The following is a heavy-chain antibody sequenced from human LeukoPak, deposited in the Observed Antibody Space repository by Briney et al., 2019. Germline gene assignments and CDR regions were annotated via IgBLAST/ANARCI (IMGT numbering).Heavy chain of an antibody. CDR1: GFTFSSYG. D-gene: IGHD2-2*02. CDR2: IWYDGSNK. Sequence: GGSLRLSCAASGFTFSSYGMHWVRQAPGKGLEWVAVIWYDGSNKYYADSVKGRFTISRDNAKNSLYLQMNSLRDEDTAVYYCARGPRDIVVVPAAINFDYWGQGTLVTVSS. CDR3: ARGPRDIVVVPAAINFDY. V-gene: IGHV3-33*01. J-gene: IGHJ4*02.